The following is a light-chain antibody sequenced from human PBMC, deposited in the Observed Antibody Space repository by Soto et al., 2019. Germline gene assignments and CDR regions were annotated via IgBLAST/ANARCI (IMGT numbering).Light chain of an antibody. CDR2: GAS. Sequence: ETTLTQPPATLSASPGERVTLSCRATQSVTYNLAWYQQKPGQAPRLLIYGASTRPTGIPARFSGRGSGTEFTLTITSLQSEDFAVYYCQQYNDWLWTFGQGTNVEIK. J-gene: IGKJ1*01. V-gene: IGKV3-15*01. CDR1: QSVTYN. CDR3: QQYNDWLWT.